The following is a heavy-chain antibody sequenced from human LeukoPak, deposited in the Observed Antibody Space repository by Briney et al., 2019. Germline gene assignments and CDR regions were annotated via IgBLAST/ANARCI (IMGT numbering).Heavy chain of an antibody. CDR1: GFTFSSYA. Sequence: GGSLRLSCAASGFTFSSYAMHWVRQAPGKGLEWVAVISYDGSNKYYADSVKGRFTISRDNSKNTLYLQMNSLRAEDTAVYYCARLSVAAPYYYDSSGYRRSFDYWGQGTLVTVSS. D-gene: IGHD3-22*01. J-gene: IGHJ4*02. CDR3: ARLSVAAPYYYDSSGYRRSFDY. CDR2: ISYDGSNK. V-gene: IGHV3-30*04.